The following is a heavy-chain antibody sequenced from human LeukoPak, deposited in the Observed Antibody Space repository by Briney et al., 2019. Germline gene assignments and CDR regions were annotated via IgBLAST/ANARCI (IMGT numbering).Heavy chain of an antibody. Sequence: ASVKVSCKASGGTFSSYAISWVRQAPGQGLEWMGRIIPILGIANYAQKLQGRVTMTTDTSTITAYMELRSLRSDDTAVYYCARDQRGYNAFDIWGQGTMVTVSS. CDR1: GGTFSSYA. CDR2: IIPILGIA. CDR3: ARDQRGYNAFDI. V-gene: IGHV1-69*04. D-gene: IGHD1-1*01. J-gene: IGHJ3*02.